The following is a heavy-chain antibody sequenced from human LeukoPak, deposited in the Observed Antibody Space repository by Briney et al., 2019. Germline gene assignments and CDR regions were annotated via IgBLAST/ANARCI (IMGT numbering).Heavy chain of an antibody. CDR3: AELGITMIGGV. CDR2: ITSSGTYI. D-gene: IGHD3-10*02. J-gene: IGHJ6*04. CDR1: GFTFNNYN. Sequence: GGSLRLSCATSGFTFNNYNMNWVRQAPGRALEWVSSITSSGTYIFYAGSVKGRFTISRDNAKNSLYLQMNGLRAEDTAVYYCAELGITMIGGVWGKGTTVTISS. V-gene: IGHV3-21*01.